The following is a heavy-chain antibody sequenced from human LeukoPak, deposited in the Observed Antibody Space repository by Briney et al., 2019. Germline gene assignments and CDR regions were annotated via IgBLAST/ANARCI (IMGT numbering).Heavy chain of an antibody. J-gene: IGHJ4*02. CDR3: ARDLSIAGRPRDY. Sequence: GESVTLSCTASGFIFSNYGMHWVRQAPGRGLGWVGFIWYYGSKKYYGDSVKGRFTIWRDNYKNTVWQQMNSLRPEDTAVYYCARDLSIAGRPRDYWGRGTLVTVSS. CDR2: IWYYGSKK. D-gene: IGHD6-6*01. V-gene: IGHV3-30*02. CDR1: GFIFSNYG.